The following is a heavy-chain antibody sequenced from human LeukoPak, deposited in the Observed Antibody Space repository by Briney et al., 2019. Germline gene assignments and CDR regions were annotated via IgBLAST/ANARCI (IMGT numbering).Heavy chain of an antibody. CDR2: ISYDGSNK. CDR1: GFTFSSYA. Sequence: GGSLRLSCAASGFTFSSYAMHWVRQAPGKGLEWVAVISYDGSNKYYADSVKGRFTISRGNSKNTLYLQMNSLRAEDTAVYYCARVGSGSRWPTFDYWGQGTLVTVSS. D-gene: IGHD1-26*01. V-gene: IGHV3-30*14. J-gene: IGHJ4*02. CDR3: ARVGSGSRWPTFDY.